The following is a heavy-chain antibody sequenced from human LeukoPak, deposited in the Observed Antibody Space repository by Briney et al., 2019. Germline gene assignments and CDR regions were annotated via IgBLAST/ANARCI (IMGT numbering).Heavy chain of an antibody. CDR1: GGSISTYY. D-gene: IGHD2-2*01. J-gene: IGHJ6*01. Sequence: PSETLCLTCTVSGGSISTYYWTWIRQPPGKGLEWIGYISYSGSTNYYPSLKSRVPFSVDTSKSQFSLKLSSVTAADSAVYYCARAQLNLVVDFGIDVWPQGTTVTVSS. CDR2: ISYSGST. V-gene: IGHV4-59*01. CDR3: ARAQLNLVVDFGIDV.